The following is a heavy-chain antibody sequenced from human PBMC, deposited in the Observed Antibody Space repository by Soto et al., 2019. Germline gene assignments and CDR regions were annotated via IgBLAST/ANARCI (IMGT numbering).Heavy chain of an antibody. Sequence: GRPLRLSCAASGFTYSSYGMHWVRQAPGKGLEWVAVISYDGSNKYYADSVKGRFTISRDNSKNTLYLQMNSLRAEDTAVYYCAKIVGHDYGGNSFDYWGQGTLVTVSS. V-gene: IGHV3-30*18. CDR3: AKIVGHDYGGNSFDY. J-gene: IGHJ4*02. CDR2: ISYDGSNK. D-gene: IGHD4-17*01. CDR1: GFTYSSYG.